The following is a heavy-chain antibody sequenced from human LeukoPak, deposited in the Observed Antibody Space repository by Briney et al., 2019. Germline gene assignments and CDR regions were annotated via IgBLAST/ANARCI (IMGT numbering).Heavy chain of an antibody. CDR1: GGSISSGNYY. CDR3: ATRWSPFFYYMDV. D-gene: IGHD4-23*01. J-gene: IGHJ6*03. CDR2: ISTSGDT. V-gene: IGHV4-61*02. Sequence: PSETLSLTCTVSGGSISSGNYYWTWIRQPAGKGLEWIGRISTSGDTNYNPSLKSRVTISLDASKNQFSLNLNSVTAADMAVYYCATRWSPFFYYMDVWGKGTTVTVSS.